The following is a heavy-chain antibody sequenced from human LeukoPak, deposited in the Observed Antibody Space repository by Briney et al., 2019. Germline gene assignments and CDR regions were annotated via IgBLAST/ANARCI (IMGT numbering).Heavy chain of an antibody. V-gene: IGHV4-59*08. CDR2: IYYSGST. Sequence: SESLSLTCTLSGGCISSHYWSWIRPPPGRGREWVGYIYYSGSTNYNPSLKSRVTISVDTSKNQFSLKLSSVTAADTAVYYCARLTGYCSSTSCDYYMDVWGKGTTVTVSS. CDR1: GGCISSHY. D-gene: IGHD2-2*01. CDR3: ARLTGYCSSTSCDYYMDV. J-gene: IGHJ6*03.